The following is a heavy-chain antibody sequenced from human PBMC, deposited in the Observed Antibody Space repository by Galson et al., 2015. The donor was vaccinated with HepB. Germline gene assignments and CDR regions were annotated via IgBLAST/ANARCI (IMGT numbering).Heavy chain of an antibody. J-gene: IGHJ4*02. CDR3: ARGGGYYYDSSGYPAHFDY. CDR2: ISYDGSNK. Sequence: SLRLSCAASGFTFSSYAMHWVRQAPGKGLEWVAVISYDGSNKYYADSVKGRFTISRDNSKNTLYLQMNSLRAEDTAVYYCARGGGYYYDSSGYPAHFDYWGQGTLVTVSS. D-gene: IGHD3-22*01. V-gene: IGHV3-30-3*01. CDR1: GFTFSSYA.